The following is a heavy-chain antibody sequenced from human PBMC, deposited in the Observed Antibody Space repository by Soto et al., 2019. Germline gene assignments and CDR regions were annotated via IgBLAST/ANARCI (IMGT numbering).Heavy chain of an antibody. J-gene: IGHJ1*01. D-gene: IGHD3-16*01. CDR2: ISDDSSYI. V-gene: IGHV3-21*06. CDR3: ATPYYFNH. CDR1: GFMFSAYT. Sequence: GGSLRLSCAASGFMFSAYTMNWVRQAPGKGLEWLSSISDDSSYIDYADSPRGRFTVSRDNARNSLYLQIDSLGVEDTAVYYCATPYYFNHWGPGTLVTVSS.